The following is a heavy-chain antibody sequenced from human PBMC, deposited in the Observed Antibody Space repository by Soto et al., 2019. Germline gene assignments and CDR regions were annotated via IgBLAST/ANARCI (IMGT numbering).Heavy chain of an antibody. Sequence: GGALRLSCAASGFMFSAYWMSWVRQAPGKGLEWVANIHGDGGKIYYVDSVKGRFTISRDNAKRSLYLQMNSLRAEDTAVYYCARDFYGGYTYGPGDYWGQGALVTVSS. CDR3: ARDFYGGYTYGPGDY. V-gene: IGHV3-7*01. J-gene: IGHJ4*02. D-gene: IGHD5-18*01. CDR2: IHGDGGKI. CDR1: GFMFSAYW.